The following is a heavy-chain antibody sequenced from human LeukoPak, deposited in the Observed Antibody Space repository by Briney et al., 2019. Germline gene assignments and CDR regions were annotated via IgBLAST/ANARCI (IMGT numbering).Heavy chain of an antibody. CDR3: ARAVGNFGTVNYFDY. V-gene: IGHV6-1*01. J-gene: IGHJ4*02. D-gene: IGHD1-1*01. CDR2: TYYRSKWYN. Sequence: SQTLSLTFAISGDSVSINSAAWNWVRQSPSRGLEWLGSTYYRSKWYNDYAVSVKSQITINPDTSKNQFSLQFNSVTPEDTAVYYCARAVGNFGTVNYFDYWDQGALVTVSS. CDR1: GDSVSINSAA.